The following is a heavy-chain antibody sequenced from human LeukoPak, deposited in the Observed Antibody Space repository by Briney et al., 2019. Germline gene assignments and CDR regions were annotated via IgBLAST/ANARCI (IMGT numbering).Heavy chain of an antibody. CDR1: GYTLTNYP. V-gene: IGHV7-4-1*02. Sequence: ASVKVSCKASGYTLTNYPIHWVRQAPGQGLEWMAWINTNTGKATFAQGFTGRFVFSLDISVATAYLEITNLKAEDTAVYYCARWEEWEPQGDYWGQGTLVTVSS. CDR3: ARWEEWEPQGDY. D-gene: IGHD1-26*01. CDR2: INTNTGKA. J-gene: IGHJ4*02.